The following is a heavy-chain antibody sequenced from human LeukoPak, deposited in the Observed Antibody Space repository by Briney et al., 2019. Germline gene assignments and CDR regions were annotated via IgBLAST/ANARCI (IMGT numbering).Heavy chain of an antibody. CDR2: INHSGST. CDR1: GGSFSGYY. J-gene: IGHJ4*02. D-gene: IGHD5-24*01. V-gene: IGHV4-34*01. CDR3: ARGSWAFRGGYPRPFDY. Sequence: PSETLSLTCAVYGGSFSGYYWSWIRQPPGKGLEWIGEINHSGSTNYNPSLKSGVTISVDTSKNPFSLKLSSVTAADTAVYYCARGSWAFRGGYPRPFDYWGQGTLVTVSS.